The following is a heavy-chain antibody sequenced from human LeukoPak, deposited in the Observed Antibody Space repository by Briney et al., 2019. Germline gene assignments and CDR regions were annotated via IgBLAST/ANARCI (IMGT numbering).Heavy chain of an antibody. J-gene: IGHJ4*02. Sequence: PSETLSLTCTVSGGSISSGTYYWSWIRQPAGKGLEWIGRIHTSGSTNYNPSLKSRVTMSVDTSKNQFSLKLSSVTAADTAVYYCAREGGYSYGDAPLHFDYWGQGTLVTVSS. CDR1: GGSISSGTYY. D-gene: IGHD5-18*01. CDR2: IHTSGST. CDR3: AREGGYSYGDAPLHFDY. V-gene: IGHV4-61*02.